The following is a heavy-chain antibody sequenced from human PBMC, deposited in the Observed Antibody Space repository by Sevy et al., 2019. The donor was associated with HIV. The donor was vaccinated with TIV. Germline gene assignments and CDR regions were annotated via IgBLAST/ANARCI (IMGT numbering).Heavy chain of an antibody. CDR2: MRSKPFAGTT. CDR1: GFTLGDYA. V-gene: IGHV3-49*04. J-gene: IGHJ4*02. CDR3: IRGRLLGYTAMVPDY. D-gene: IGHD5-18*01. Sequence: GGSLRLSCTTSGFTLGDYAMNWVRQAPGKGLEWVGFMRSKPFAGTTEYAAPAKGRFTISTDDSEASAHLQMNSLRTEDTGVYYCIRGRLLGYTAMVPDYWGQGTLVTVSS.